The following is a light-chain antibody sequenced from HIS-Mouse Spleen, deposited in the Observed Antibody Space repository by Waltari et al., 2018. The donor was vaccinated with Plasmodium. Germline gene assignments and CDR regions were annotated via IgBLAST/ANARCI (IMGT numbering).Light chain of an antibody. CDR2: DVS. CDR1: STDVVGSTS. CDR3: SSYAGSNNLV. Sequence: QSALTQTASTSGSPAHSVTISCTATSTDVVGSTSSSWYQQPPGQAHKLMHYDVSKRPSGVPDRFSGSKTGSTASLTDSGLQAEDEADYYCSSYAGSNNLVFGRGTKLTVL. J-gene: IGLJ2*01. V-gene: IGLV2-8*01.